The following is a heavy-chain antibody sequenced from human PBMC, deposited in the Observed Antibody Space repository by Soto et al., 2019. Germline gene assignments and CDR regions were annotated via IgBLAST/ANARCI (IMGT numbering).Heavy chain of an antibody. CDR3: ARVRYYYDSSGYGMDV. J-gene: IGHJ6*02. V-gene: IGHV4-59*12. Sequence: SETLSLTCTVSGVSISSYYWSWIRQPPGKGLEWIGYIYYSGSTNYNPSLKGRVTISVDTSKNQFSLKLTSVTAADTAVYYCARVRYYYDSSGYGMDVWGQGTTVTAP. D-gene: IGHD3-22*01. CDR2: IYYSGST. CDR1: GVSISSYY.